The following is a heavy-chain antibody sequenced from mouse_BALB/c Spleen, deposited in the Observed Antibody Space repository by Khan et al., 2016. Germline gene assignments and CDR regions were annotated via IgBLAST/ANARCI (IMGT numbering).Heavy chain of an antibody. Sequence: QVQLQQSGPELVKPGASVKMSCKASGYTFTDYVISWVKQRTGKGLEWIGEIYPGSGSTYYNEKYKGKDTLTVDRYSNTANMPLSSLTSEDSAVYFCAKGLGALDYWGQGTSVTVSS. J-gene: IGHJ4*01. CDR1: GYTFTDYV. CDR2: IYPGSGST. D-gene: IGHD3-3*01. V-gene: IGHV1-81*01. CDR3: AKGLGALDY.